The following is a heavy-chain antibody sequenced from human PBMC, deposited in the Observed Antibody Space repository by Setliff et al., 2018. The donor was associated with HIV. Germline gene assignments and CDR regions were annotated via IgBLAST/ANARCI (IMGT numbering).Heavy chain of an antibody. D-gene: IGHD3-22*01. J-gene: IGHJ5*02. V-gene: IGHV1-2*02. CDR1: ASRYSFTAYN. CDR2: INPFGGTT. CDR3: ARVTVELYHDDARGFDP. Sequence: ASVKVSCKASASRYSFTAYNMHWVRQAPGQGLEWMGIINPFGGTTTYAQKFQGRVTMTRDMSISTAYMELNRLRSDDTAVYFCARVTVELYHDDARGFDPWGQGTLVTVSS.